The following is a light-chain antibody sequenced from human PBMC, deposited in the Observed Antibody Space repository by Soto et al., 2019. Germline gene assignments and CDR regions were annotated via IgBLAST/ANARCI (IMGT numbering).Light chain of an antibody. CDR3: QQRNTWPPIT. CDR1: QSISSNF. V-gene: IGKV3D-20*02. Sequence: EIVLTQSPGTLSLSPGEGATLSCRASQSISSNFLAWYQQKRGQAPRLLIHGASNRATGIPDRFSGSGSGTDFTLTITRLEPEDFAVYYCQQRNTWPPITFGQGTRLENK. CDR2: GAS. J-gene: IGKJ5*01.